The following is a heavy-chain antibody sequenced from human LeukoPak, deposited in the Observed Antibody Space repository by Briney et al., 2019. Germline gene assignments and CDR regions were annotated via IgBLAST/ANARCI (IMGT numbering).Heavy chain of an antibody. D-gene: IGHD6-19*01. Sequence: PGGSLRLSCAASGFTFSSYAMRWVRQAPGKGLEWVAVISYDGSSQYYADPAKVRFTISRDNSKHTLYLQMNSLRTEVTAVDYCGRGFGRAWYHDNWGQGTLVTVSS. J-gene: IGHJ4*02. V-gene: IGHV3-30-3*01. CDR2: ISYDGSSQ. CDR3: GRGFGRAWYHDN. CDR1: GFTFSSYA.